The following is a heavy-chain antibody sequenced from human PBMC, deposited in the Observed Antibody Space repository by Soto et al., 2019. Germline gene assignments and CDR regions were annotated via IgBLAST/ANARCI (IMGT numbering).Heavy chain of an antibody. J-gene: IGHJ4*02. CDR3: ARDALWGVYGGYFDY. Sequence: VQLLESGGGVVQPGGSLRLSCAASGFIFSSYGLSWVRQAAGKGLEWVAVISYDGSNKYYADSVKGRFTISRDNSKNTLYLQMNSLRAEDTAVYYCARDALWGVYGGYFDYWGQGTLVTVSS. D-gene: IGHD2-8*01. CDR1: GFIFSSYG. CDR2: ISYDGSNK. V-gene: IGHV3-30*03.